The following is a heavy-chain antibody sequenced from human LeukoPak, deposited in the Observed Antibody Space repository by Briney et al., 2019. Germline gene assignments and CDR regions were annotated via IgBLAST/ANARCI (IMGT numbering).Heavy chain of an antibody. J-gene: IGHJ3*02. CDR2: IYPADSET. V-gene: IGHV5-51*01. Sequence: GESLKISCKGSGYNFTNYWIGWVRQMPGKGLEWMGIIYPADSETRYSPPFQGQVTISADKSISTAYLQWSSLKASDTAMYYCARLTMRGLVADIWGQGTMVTVSS. CDR1: GYNFTNYW. CDR3: ARLTMRGLVADI. D-gene: IGHD4/OR15-4a*01.